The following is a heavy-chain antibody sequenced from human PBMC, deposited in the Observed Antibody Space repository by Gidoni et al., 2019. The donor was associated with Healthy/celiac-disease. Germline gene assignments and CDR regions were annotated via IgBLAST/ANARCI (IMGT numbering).Heavy chain of an antibody. CDR3: ARAQKLGLAFDI. V-gene: IGHV4-59*01. Sequence: VHLQESGPGLVEPSETLSLTFPVSGGSISSYYWSWIRHPPGKGLEWLGYIYYSGSTNYNPSLRSRVTISVDTSKNQFSLKLSAVTAADTAVYYCARAQKLGLAFDIWGQGTMVTVSS. D-gene: IGHD7-27*01. CDR1: GGSISSYY. J-gene: IGHJ3*02. CDR2: IYYSGST.